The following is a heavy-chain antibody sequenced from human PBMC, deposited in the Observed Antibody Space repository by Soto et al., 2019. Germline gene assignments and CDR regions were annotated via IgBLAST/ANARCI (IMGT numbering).Heavy chain of an antibody. Sequence: SQTLSLTCAISGASVFSSTAAWNWIRQSPSRGLEWLGRTYYRSKWYNDYAVSVKSRITINPDTSKHQFSLQVNSVTPEDTAVYYCARDRSGSGWFNAFDIWGDATMVTVSS. CDR1: GASVFSSTAA. CDR2: TYYRSKWYN. D-gene: IGHD6-19*01. CDR3: ARDRSGSGWFNAFDI. V-gene: IGHV6-1*01. J-gene: IGHJ3*02.